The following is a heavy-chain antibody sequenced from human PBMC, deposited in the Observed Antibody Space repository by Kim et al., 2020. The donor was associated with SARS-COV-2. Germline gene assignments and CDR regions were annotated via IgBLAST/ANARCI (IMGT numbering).Heavy chain of an antibody. Sequence: PSRKRRVTISVDTSKNQFSLKLSSVTAADTAVYYCASGVTRIYYYYGMDVWGQGTTVTVSS. J-gene: IGHJ6*02. D-gene: IGHD4-17*01. V-gene: IGHV4-34*01. CDR3: ASGVTRIYYYYGMDV.